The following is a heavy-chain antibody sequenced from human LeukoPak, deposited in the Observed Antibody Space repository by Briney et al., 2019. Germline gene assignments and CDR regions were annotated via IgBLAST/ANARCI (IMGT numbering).Heavy chain of an antibody. V-gene: IGHV4-38-2*02. J-gene: IGHJ4*02. CDR1: GYSISSGYY. CDR3: ARGRLTTGGGAAAGFLDS. Sequence: SETLSLTCSVSGYSISSGYYWGWIRQPPGKGLEWIGSIYHSGSTYYNPSLKSRVTISVDTSQKQFSLRLRSVTAADTAVYYCARGRLTTGGGAAAGFLDSWGQGTLVTVSS. D-gene: IGHD6-13*01. CDR2: IYHSGST.